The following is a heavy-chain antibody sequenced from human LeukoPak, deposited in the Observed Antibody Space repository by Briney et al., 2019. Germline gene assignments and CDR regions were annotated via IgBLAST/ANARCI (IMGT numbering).Heavy chain of an antibody. CDR2: ISYDGSNK. Sequence: QSGGSLRLSCAASGFTFSSYGMHWVRQAPGKGLEWVAVISYDGSNKYYADSVKGRFTISRDNSKNTLYLQMNSLRAEDTAVYYCAKDHGYSSSSVFDYWGQGTLVTVSS. J-gene: IGHJ4*02. D-gene: IGHD6-6*01. CDR3: AKDHGYSSSSVFDY. V-gene: IGHV3-30*18. CDR1: GFTFSSYG.